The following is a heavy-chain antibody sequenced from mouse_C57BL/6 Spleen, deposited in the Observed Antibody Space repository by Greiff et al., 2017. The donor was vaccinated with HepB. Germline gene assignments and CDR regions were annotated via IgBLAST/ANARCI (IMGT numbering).Heavy chain of an antibody. J-gene: IGHJ2*01. Sequence: DVQLVESGPGLVKPSQSLSLTCTVTGYSITSGYGWNWIRQFPGNKLEWMGYISYSGSTNYNPSLKSRISITRDTSKNQFFLQLNSVTTEDTATYYCARTARIKYWGQGTTLIVSS. CDR3: ARTARIKY. CDR2: ISYSGST. V-gene: IGHV3-2*02. D-gene: IGHD1-2*01. CDR1: GYSITSGYG.